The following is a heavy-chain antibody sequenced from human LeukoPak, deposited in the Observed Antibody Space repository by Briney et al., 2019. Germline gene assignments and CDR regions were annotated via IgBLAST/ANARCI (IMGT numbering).Heavy chain of an antibody. Sequence: GGSLRLSCAASGFTFSSYWMHWVRQAPGKGLVWVSRINSDGSSTSYADSVKGRFTISRDNSKNTLYLQMNSLRAEDTAVYYCANGLQDGGSYYDYWGQGTLVTVSS. D-gene: IGHD1-26*01. CDR2: INSDGSST. CDR1: GFTFSSYW. J-gene: IGHJ4*02. V-gene: IGHV3-74*01. CDR3: ANGLQDGGSYYDY.